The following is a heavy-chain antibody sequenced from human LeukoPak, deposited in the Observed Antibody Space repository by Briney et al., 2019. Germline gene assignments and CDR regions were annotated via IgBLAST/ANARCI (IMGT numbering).Heavy chain of an antibody. CDR1: GFTFSDYY. Sequence: PGGSLRLSCAASGFTFSDYYMSWIRQAPGKGLEWVSYISSSSSYTNYADSVKGRFTTSRDNAKNSLYLQMNSLRAEDTAVYYCARAQGRYCSSTSCYGGSDYWGQGTLVTVSS. J-gene: IGHJ4*02. CDR2: ISSSSSYT. CDR3: ARAQGRYCSSTSCYGGSDY. V-gene: IGHV3-11*06. D-gene: IGHD2-2*01.